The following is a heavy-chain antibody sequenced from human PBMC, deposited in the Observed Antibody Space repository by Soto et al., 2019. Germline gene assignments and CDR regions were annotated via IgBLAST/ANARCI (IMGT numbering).Heavy chain of an antibody. CDR3: VRDQSVAGPTTLFDP. V-gene: IGHV3-74*03. CDR2: INSEGSST. D-gene: IGHD6-19*01. J-gene: IGHJ5*02. Sequence: EVQLVESGGGLVQPGGSLRLSCAASGVQLRRYWRHWVRQPPGKGLVWVSRINSEGSSTMYADYVKGRFTVSRDNAKNTLYLQMNSLRAEDTAVYYCVRDQSVAGPTTLFDPWGQGILVTVSS. CDR1: GVQLRRYW.